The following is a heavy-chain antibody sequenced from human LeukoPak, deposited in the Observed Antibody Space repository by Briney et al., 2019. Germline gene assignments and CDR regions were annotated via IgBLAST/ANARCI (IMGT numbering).Heavy chain of an antibody. D-gene: IGHD6-19*01. CDR2: IGAAGDT. CDR3: ARRPPFSSGFDY. CDR1: GFTFSSYD. Sequence: GGSLRLSCAASGFTFSSYDMHWVRQATGKGLEWVSAIGAAGDTYYPGSVKGRFTISRENAKNSLYLQMNSLRAGDTAVYYCARRPPFSSGFDYWGQGTLVTVSS. V-gene: IGHV3-13*01. J-gene: IGHJ4*02.